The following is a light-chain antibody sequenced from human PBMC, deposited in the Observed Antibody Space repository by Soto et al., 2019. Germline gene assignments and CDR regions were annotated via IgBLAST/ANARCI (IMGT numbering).Light chain of an antibody. J-gene: IGKJ3*01. Sequence: DIQMTQSPSSLSASIGDRATITCRASQSISNYLNWYQQKPGKAPKRLIYAASRLQSGVSSRFRGGESGTDFTLTISSLQPEDFATYYCQQSYSTPGTFGPGTKVDIK. V-gene: IGKV1-39*01. CDR1: QSISNY. CDR3: QQSYSTPGT. CDR2: AAS.